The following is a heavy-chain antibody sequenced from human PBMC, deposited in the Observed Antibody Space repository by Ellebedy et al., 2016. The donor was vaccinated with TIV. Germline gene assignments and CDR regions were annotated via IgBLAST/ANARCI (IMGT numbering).Heavy chain of an antibody. CDR1: GFTFSSYS. CDR3: ARVSPSAPEGY. Sequence: GESLKISXAASGFTFSSYSMNWVRQAPGKGLEWVSYISSSSSTIYYADSVKGRFTISRDNAKNSLYLQMNSLRAEDTAVYYCARVSPSAPEGYWGQGTLVTVSS. V-gene: IGHV3-48*01. J-gene: IGHJ4*02. CDR2: ISSSSSTI. D-gene: IGHD6-13*01.